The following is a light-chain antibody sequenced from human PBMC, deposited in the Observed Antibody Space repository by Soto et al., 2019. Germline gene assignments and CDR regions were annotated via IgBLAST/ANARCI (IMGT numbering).Light chain of an antibody. CDR3: SSYTSSTNTPVI. V-gene: IGLV2-14*01. Sequence: QSVLTQPAPVSGSPGQSITISCAGTSSNVGGYKSVSWYQQHPGKAPKLMIYDVSERPSGVSNRFSGSKSGNTASLTISGLQAEDEADYYCSSYTSSTNTPVIFGGGTKVTVL. J-gene: IGLJ2*01. CDR2: DVS. CDR1: SSNVGGYKS.